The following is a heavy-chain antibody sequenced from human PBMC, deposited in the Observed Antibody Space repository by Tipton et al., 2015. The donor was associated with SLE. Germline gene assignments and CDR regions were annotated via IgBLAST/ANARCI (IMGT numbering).Heavy chain of an antibody. D-gene: IGHD2-2*01. V-gene: IGHV3-9*01. CDR2: ISWNSGSI. CDR1: GFTFDDYA. J-gene: IGHJ6*03. CDR3: AREYPGCYYYMDV. Sequence: RSLRLSCAASGFTFDDYAMHWVRQAPGKGLEWVSGISWNSGSIGYADSVKGRFTISRDNAKNSLYLQMNSLRAEDTALYYCAREYPGCYYYMDVWGKGTTVTVSS.